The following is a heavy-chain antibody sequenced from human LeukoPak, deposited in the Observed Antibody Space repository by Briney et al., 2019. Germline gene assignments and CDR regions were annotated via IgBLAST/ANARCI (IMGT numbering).Heavy chain of an antibody. CDR3: AKLEWEQPYGMDV. J-gene: IGHJ6*02. V-gene: IGHV3-23*01. CDR2: ISGSGGST. D-gene: IGHD1-26*01. Sequence: GGSLRLSCTVSGFTFGDYAMSWVRQAPGKGLEWVSAISGSGGSTYYADSVKGRFTISRDNSKNTLYLQMNSLRAEDTAVYYCAKLEWEQPYGMDVWGQGTTVTVSS. CDR1: GFTFGDYA.